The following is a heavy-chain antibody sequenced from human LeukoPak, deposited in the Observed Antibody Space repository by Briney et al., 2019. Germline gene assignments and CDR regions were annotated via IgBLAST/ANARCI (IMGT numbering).Heavy chain of an antibody. CDR1: GFTFSSYW. D-gene: IGHD4-17*01. Sequence: PGGSLRLSCAASGFTFSSYWMSWVRQAPGKGLEWVANIKQDGSEKYYVDSVKGRFTISRDHAKISLYLQMNSLRDEDTAVYYCARDRYGDYVSDYWGQGTLVTVSS. J-gene: IGHJ4*02. CDR2: IKQDGSEK. CDR3: ARDRYGDYVSDY. V-gene: IGHV3-7*01.